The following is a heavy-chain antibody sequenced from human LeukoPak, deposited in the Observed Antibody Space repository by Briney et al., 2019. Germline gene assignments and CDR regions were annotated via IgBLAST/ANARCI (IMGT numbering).Heavy chain of an antibody. CDR2: ISYDGTNK. D-gene: IGHD3-3*01. Sequence: GRSLRLSCTASGFTFSTYAMHWVRQAPGKGLEWVAVISYDGTNKYYADSMKGRFTISRDNSKNTLYLQMNSLRAEDTAVYYCARGGGTIFGVVLPKDYYYYYMDVWGKGTTVTVSS. V-gene: IGHV3-30-3*01. CDR1: GFTFSTYA. CDR3: ARGGGTIFGVVLPKDYYYYYMDV. J-gene: IGHJ6*03.